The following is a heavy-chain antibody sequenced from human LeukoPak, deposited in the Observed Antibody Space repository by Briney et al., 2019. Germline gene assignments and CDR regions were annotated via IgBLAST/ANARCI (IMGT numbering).Heavy chain of an antibody. D-gene: IGHD6-19*01. Sequence: ASVTVSCTASGYTFTGYYMHWVRQAPGQGLEWMGWINPNSGGTNYAQKFQGRVTMTRDTSISTAYMELSRLRSDDTAVYYCASGPNSPIAVAGPDNWFDPWGQGTLVTVSS. CDR2: INPNSGGT. V-gene: IGHV1-2*02. J-gene: IGHJ5*02. CDR1: GYTFTGYY. CDR3: ASGPNSPIAVAGPDNWFDP.